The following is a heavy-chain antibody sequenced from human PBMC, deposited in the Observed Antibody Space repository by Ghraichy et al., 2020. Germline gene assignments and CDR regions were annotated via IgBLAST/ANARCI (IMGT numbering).Heavy chain of an antibody. J-gene: IGHJ6*02. V-gene: IGHV4-59*02. CDR1: GDSVSRFY. Sequence: SETLSLTCSVSGDSVSRFYWSWVRQAPGKGLEWIGYIYYSGTTRYNPSLQSRVTMSVDTSKNQLSLNLRSVTDADTAVYYCARWRNNMDVWGQGTTVIVSS. D-gene: IGHD1/OR15-1a*01. CDR3: ARWRNNMDV. CDR2: IYYSGTT.